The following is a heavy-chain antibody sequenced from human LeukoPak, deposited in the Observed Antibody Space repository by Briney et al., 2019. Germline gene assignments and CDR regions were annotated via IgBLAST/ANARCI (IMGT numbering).Heavy chain of an antibody. CDR1: GFTFSRYS. J-gene: IGHJ4*02. Sequence: PGGSLRLSCAASGFTFSRYSMNWVRQAPGKGLEWVPSISSSSSYRYYADSVKGRFTISRDNAKNSLHLQMNSLRAEDTAVYYCMSCAGRSDDYWGQGTLVTVSS. D-gene: IGHD2-15*01. CDR3: MSCAGRSDDY. V-gene: IGHV3-21*01. CDR2: ISSSSSYR.